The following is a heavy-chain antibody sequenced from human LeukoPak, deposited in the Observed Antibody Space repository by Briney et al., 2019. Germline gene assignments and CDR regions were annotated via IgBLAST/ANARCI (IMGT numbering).Heavy chain of an antibody. Sequence: SEALSLTCTLSPGSISSYYWSWIRQPPGKGLEWTGYIYYSGSIDYNPSLKSRVTISVDTSKNQFCLKLSSVTAADTAVYYCAREERRGGYYLFDYWGQGNLVTV. D-gene: IGHD5-24*01. J-gene: IGHJ4*02. V-gene: IGHV4-59*01. CDR1: PGSISSYY. CDR3: AREERRGGYYLFDY. CDR2: IYYSGSI.